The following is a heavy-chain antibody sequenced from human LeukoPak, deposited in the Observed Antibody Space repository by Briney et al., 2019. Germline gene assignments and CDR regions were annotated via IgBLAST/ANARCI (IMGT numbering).Heavy chain of an antibody. Sequence: GGSLRLSCAASGFNVCRKYMNCVRQAPGKGLEWVLVIYSCGSTYYADSAKGRFTISRDNSKNTLYLQMNSLRAEDTAVYYCAKRNGDWYWYFDLWGRGTLVTVSS. CDR2: IYSCGST. CDR3: AKRNGDWYWYFDL. D-gene: IGHD4-17*01. J-gene: IGHJ2*01. CDR1: GFNVCRKY. V-gene: IGHV3-66*01.